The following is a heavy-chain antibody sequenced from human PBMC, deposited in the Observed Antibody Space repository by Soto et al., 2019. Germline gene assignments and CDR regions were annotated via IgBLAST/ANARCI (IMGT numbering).Heavy chain of an antibody. D-gene: IGHD1-26*01. Sequence: GGSLRLSCAASGLSFSNAWMNWVRQAPGKGLEWVGRIKSKNDGGTIDYSAHVEGRFTISRDDSRNTLYVQMNSLKIEDTGIYYCDTIGSMASDDVPFDRWGQGTLVTVSS. CDR1: GLSFSNAW. CDR2: IKSKNDGGTI. V-gene: IGHV3-15*07. J-gene: IGHJ4*02. CDR3: DTIGSMASDDVPFDR.